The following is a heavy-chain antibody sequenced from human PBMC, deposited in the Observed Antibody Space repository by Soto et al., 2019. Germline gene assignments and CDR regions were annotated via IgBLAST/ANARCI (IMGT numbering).Heavy chain of an antibody. D-gene: IGHD3-10*01. CDR1: GGSFSGYY. CDR2: INHSGST. J-gene: IGHJ5*02. V-gene: IGHV4-34*01. Sequence: SETLPLTCAVYGGSFSGYYWSWIRQPPGKGLEWIGEINHSGSTNYNPSLKSRVTISVDTSKNQFSLKLSSVTAADTAVYYCASGRTRYYGSGSPPSWFDPWGQGTLVTVSS. CDR3: ASGRTRYYGSGSPPSWFDP.